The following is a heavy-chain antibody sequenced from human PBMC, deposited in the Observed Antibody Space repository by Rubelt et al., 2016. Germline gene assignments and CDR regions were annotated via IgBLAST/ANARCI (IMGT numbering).Heavy chain of an antibody. CDR1: GGSFSGYY. D-gene: IGHD6-13*01. V-gene: IGHV4-34*01. CDR3: ARGRRGSSSWLGRDYYGMDV. CDR2: INHSGST. J-gene: IGHJ6*02. Sequence: QVQLQQWGAGLLKPSETLSLTCAVYGGSFSGYYWSWIRQPPGKGLEWIGEINHSGSTNYNPSLKSRVTMSVDTSKTQFSLRLGSVTAADTAVYYWARGRRGSSSWLGRDYYGMDVWGQGTTVTVSS.